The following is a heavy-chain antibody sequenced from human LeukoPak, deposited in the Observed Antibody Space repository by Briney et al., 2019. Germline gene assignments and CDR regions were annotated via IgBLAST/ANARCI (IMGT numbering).Heavy chain of an antibody. CDR3: AREGTAVSVDY. V-gene: IGHV3-21*01. CDR2: ISTSSSHI. D-gene: IGHD2-2*01. CDR1: GFTFSSYY. J-gene: IGHJ4*02. Sequence: PGGSLRLSCAASGFTFSSYYMHWVRQAPGKGLEWVSSISTSSSHIYYSDSIKGRFTISRDNAKNSVYLQMNSLRAEDTAVYYCAREGTAVSVDYWGQGTLVTVSS.